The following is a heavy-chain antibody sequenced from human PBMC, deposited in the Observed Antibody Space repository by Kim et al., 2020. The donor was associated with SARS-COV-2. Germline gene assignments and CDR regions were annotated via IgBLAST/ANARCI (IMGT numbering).Heavy chain of an antibody. Sequence: GGSLRLSCAASGFTFSSYGLHWVRQAPGKGLEWVAVIWYDGSNKYHADSVKGRFTISRDNSKNTLYLQMNNLRAEDTAVYYCAKERRRYCSGGSCHLEYWGHGAQGTVSS. CDR2: IWYDGSNK. J-gene: IGHJ4*01. CDR3: AKERRRYCSGGSCHLEY. D-gene: IGHD2-15*01. V-gene: IGHV3-33*06. CDR1: GFTFSSYG.